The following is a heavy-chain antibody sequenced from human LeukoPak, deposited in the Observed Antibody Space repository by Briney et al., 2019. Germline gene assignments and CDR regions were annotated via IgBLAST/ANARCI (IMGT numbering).Heavy chain of an antibody. D-gene: IGHD3-22*01. J-gene: IGHJ3*02. CDR3: ARDRYYDSSGYPPYDAFDI. CDR2: IYYSGST. V-gene: IGHV4-61*01. Sequence: SETLSLTCDVSGGSISSGYYWSWIRQPPGKGLEWIGYIYYSGSTNYNPSLKSRVTISVDTSKNQFSLKLSSVTAADTAVYYCARDRYYDSSGYPPYDAFDIWGQGTMVTVSS. CDR1: GGSISSGYY.